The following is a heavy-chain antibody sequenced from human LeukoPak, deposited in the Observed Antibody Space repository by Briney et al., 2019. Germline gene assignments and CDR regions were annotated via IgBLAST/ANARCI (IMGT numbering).Heavy chain of an antibody. CDR1: GFTFSLYT. CDR2: ISYDGSDK. CDR3: ARSPVLFMVRGVIIYFDY. J-gene: IGHJ4*02. V-gene: IGHV3-30*04. Sequence: PGGSLRLSCAASGFTFSLYTMHWVRQAPGKGLEWVAVISYDGSDKYYADSVKGRFTISRDNSKNTLFLQMNSLRAEDTAVYYCARSPVLFMVRGVIIYFDYWGQGTLVTVSS. D-gene: IGHD3-10*01.